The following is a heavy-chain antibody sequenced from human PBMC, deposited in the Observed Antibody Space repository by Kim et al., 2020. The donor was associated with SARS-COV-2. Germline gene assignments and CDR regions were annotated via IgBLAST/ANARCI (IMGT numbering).Heavy chain of an antibody. CDR1: GFTFSDYY. V-gene: IGHV3-11*05. J-gene: IGHJ4*02. D-gene: IGHD6-13*01. CDR3: ARAGYSSSWPNDY. CDR2: ISSSSSYT. Sequence: GGSLRLSCAASGFTFSDYYMSWIRQAPGKGLEWVSYISSSSSYTNYADSVKGRFTISRDNAKNSLYLQMNSLRAEDTAVYYCARAGYSSSWPNDYWGQGTLVTVSS.